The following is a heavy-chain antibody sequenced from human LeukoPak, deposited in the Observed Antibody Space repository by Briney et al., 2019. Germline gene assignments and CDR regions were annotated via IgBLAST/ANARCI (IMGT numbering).Heavy chain of an antibody. CDR2: IYFSGTT. V-gene: IGHV4-59*08. CDR3: ARVGYSSAFDP. Sequence: SETLSLTCTVSGGSISSYYWSWIRQPPGKGLEWIGYIYFSGTTNYNPSLKSRVTISIDTSKNQFSLKLSSVSAADTAVYYCARVGYSSAFDPWGQGDLVTVSS. D-gene: IGHD5-18*01. J-gene: IGHJ5*02. CDR1: GGSISSYY.